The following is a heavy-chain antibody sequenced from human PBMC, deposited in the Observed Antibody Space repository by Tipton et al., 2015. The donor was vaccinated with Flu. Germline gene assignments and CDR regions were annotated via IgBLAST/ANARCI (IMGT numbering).Heavy chain of an antibody. D-gene: IGHD3-3*01. CDR3: AKGGTPYDFWSGFYRDYFDY. V-gene: IGHV3-23*01. Sequence: SLRLSCAASGFSFSSYEMNWVRQAPGKGLEWVSGISGSSGNEYYADSVKGRFTISRDNSKNTMYLQMNSLRAEDTAVYACAKGGTPYDFWSGFYRDYFDYWGQGTLVTVSS. CDR2: ISGSSGNE. CDR1: GFSFSSYE. J-gene: IGHJ4*02.